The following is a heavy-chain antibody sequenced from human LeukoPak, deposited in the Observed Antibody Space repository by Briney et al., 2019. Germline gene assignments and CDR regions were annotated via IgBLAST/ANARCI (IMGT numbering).Heavy chain of an antibody. Sequence: GGSLRLSCAASGFTVSSNYMSWVRQAPGKGLEWVSIIYRGGNTYYADSVKGRFTISRDNSKNTLYFQMNSLRAEGTAVYYCARQYCSSTSCNGAFDIWGQGTMVTVSS. CDR1: GFTVSSNY. D-gene: IGHD2-2*01. J-gene: IGHJ3*02. V-gene: IGHV3-53*01. CDR2: IYRGGNT. CDR3: ARQYCSSTSCNGAFDI.